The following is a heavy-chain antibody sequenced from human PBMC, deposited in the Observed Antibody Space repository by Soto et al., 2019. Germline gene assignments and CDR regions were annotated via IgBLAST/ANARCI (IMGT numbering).Heavy chain of an antibody. Sequence: PSETLSLTCTVSGGSISSYYWSWIRQPPGKGLEWIGYIYYSGSTNYNPSLKSRVTISVDTSKNQFSLKLNSMTAADTAVYYCARNNSGSGSTYFDYGGRGPLVPFPS. V-gene: IGHV4-59*08. J-gene: IGHJ4*02. CDR1: GGSISSYY. CDR3: ARNNSGSGSTYFDY. D-gene: IGHD3-10*01. CDR2: IYYSGST.